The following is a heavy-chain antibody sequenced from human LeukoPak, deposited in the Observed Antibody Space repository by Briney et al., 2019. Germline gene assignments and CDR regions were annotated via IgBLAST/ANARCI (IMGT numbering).Heavy chain of an antibody. D-gene: IGHD6-19*01. V-gene: IGHV3-23*01. CDR1: GFTFSSHA. CDR3: AKDEDSSGWYWFDP. Sequence: GGSLRLSCAASGFTFSSHAMSWVRQAPGKGLEWVSAISGSGGSTYYADSVKGRFTISRDNSKNTLYLQMNSLRAEDTAVYYCAKDEDSSGWYWFDPWGQGTLVTVSS. CDR2: ISGSGGST. J-gene: IGHJ5*02.